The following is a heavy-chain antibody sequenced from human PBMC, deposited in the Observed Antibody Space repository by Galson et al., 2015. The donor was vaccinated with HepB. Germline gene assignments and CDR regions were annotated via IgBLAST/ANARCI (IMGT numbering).Heavy chain of an antibody. CDR3: ASLTTVTTSYDAFDI. V-gene: IGHV4-34*01. D-gene: IGHD4-17*01. J-gene: IGHJ3*02. Sequence: ETLSLTCAVYGGSFSGYYWSWIRQPPGKGLEWIGEINHSGSTNYNPSLKSRVTISVDTSKNQFSLKLSSVTAADTAVYYCASLTTVTTSYDAFDIWGQGTMVTVSS. CDR2: INHSGST. CDR1: GGSFSGYY.